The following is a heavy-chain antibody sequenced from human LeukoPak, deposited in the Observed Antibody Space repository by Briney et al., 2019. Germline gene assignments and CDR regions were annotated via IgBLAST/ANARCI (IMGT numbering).Heavy chain of an antibody. CDR1: GGSISTYY. V-gene: IGHV4-4*07. D-gene: IGHD3/OR15-3a*01. J-gene: IGHJ4*02. CDR3: ARDWTGYYTSGNPLAYFDY. Sequence: TSETLSLTCTVSGGSISTYYWSWVRQPAGKGLEWIGRTYSSGSTNYNSSLKSRVTMSVDTPKNQFSLKLSSVTAADTAVYYCARDWTGYYTSGNPLAYFDYWGQGILVTVSS. CDR2: TYSSGST.